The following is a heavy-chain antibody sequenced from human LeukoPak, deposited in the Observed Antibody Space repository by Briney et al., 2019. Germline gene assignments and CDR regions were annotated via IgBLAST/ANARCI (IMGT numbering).Heavy chain of an antibody. CDR2: IYPGDSDT. D-gene: IGHD3-22*01. CDR3: ARRRYGSSGYYYNFDY. Sequence: GESLKISCKGSGYSFTSYWNGWVRQMPGKGLEWMGIIYPGDSDTRYSPSFQGQVNSSADMSISTAYLQWSSLKASDTAMYYCARRRYGSSGYYYNFDYWGQGTLVTVSS. V-gene: IGHV5-51*01. J-gene: IGHJ4*02. CDR1: GYSFTSYW.